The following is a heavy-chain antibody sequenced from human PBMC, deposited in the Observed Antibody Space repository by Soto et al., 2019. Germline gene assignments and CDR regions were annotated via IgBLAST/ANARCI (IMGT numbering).Heavy chain of an antibody. CDR3: ARDWLGSGVDY. D-gene: IGHD6-19*01. J-gene: IGHJ4*02. CDR2: IWYDGSNK. CDR1: GFTFSSYG. V-gene: IGHV3-33*01. Sequence: QVQLVESGGGVVQPGRSLRLSCAASGFTFSSYGMHWVRQAPGKGLEWVAVIWYDGSNKYYADSVKGRFTISRDYSKNTVYLQMNSLRVEDTAVDYCARDWLGSGVDYWGQGTLVTGSS.